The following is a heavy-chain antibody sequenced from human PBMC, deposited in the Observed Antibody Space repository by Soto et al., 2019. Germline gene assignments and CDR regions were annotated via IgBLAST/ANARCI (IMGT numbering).Heavy chain of an antibody. CDR3: VRERTIFGVAPGGGVDV. CDR1: GGSITTSDYS. D-gene: IGHD3-3*01. J-gene: IGHJ6*02. Sequence: QLQLQESGSGLVKPSQTLSLTCAVSGGSITTSDYSWSWIRQPPGRLLEWILSIYHTGTTHYIPSLNSSVTMSLDKYKYQFSLDLTSMTAADTAVYYCVRERTIFGVAPGGGVDVWGRGTTVTVSS. V-gene: IGHV4-30-2*01. CDR2: IYHTGTT.